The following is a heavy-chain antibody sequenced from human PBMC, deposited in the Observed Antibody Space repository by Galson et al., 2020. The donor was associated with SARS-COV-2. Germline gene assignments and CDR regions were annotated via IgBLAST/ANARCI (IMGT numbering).Heavy chain of an antibody. V-gene: IGHV2-26*01. CDR2: IVSNDEK. J-gene: IGHJ2*01. Sequence: ESGPTLVKPTETLTLTCTFSGFSLSNPRMGVSWILQPPGKALEWLAQIVSNDEKSYNTSLNSRLNISKDTSKRQVVLTMTNMDPVDTATYYCARTLKGYDHSGDYWWYFDLWGRGTLVTVSS. D-gene: IGHD3-22*01. CDR1: GFSLSNPRMG. CDR3: ARTLKGYDHSGDYWWYFDL.